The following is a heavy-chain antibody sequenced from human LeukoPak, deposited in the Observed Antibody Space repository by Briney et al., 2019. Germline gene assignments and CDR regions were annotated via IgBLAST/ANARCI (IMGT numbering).Heavy chain of an antibody. J-gene: IGHJ4*02. CDR2: ISGSGGST. CDR3: AKDTSSSWTSIPFDY. CDR1: GFTFSSYA. Sequence: PGGSLRLSCAASGFTFSSYAMSWVRQAPGKGLEWVSAISGSGGSTYYADSAQGRFTISRDNSKNTLYLQMNSLRAEDTAVYYCAKDTSSSWTSIPFDYWGQGTLVTVSS. D-gene: IGHD6-13*01. V-gene: IGHV3-23*01.